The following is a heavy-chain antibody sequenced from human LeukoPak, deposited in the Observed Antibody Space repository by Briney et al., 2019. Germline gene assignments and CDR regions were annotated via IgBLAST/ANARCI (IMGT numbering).Heavy chain of an antibody. V-gene: IGHV3-73*01. J-gene: IGHJ4*02. D-gene: IGHD6-6*01. CDR1: GFTFSGSA. Sequence: PGGSLRLSCAASGFTFSGSAMHWVRQASGKGLEWVGRIRSKANSYATAYAASVKGRFTISKDDSKNTAYLQMNSLKTEDTAVYYCTSPMWSSSSGARGYWGQGTLVTVSS. CDR3: TSPMWSSSSGARGY. CDR2: IRSKANSYAT.